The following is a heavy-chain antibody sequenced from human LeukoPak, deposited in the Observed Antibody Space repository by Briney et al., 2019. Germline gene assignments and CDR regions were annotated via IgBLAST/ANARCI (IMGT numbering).Heavy chain of an antibody. CDR2: ISSSGSTI. CDR1: GFTFSSYS. V-gene: IGHV3-48*01. J-gene: IGHJ5*02. D-gene: IGHD2-2*01. CDR3: AKDGGYCSGTSCPPNWFDP. Sequence: GGSLRLSCAASGFTFSSYSMNWVRQAPGKGLEWVSYISSSGSTIYYADSVKGRFTISRDNSKNTLYLQMNSLRAEDTAVYYCAKDGGYCSGTSCPPNWFDPWGQGTLVTVSS.